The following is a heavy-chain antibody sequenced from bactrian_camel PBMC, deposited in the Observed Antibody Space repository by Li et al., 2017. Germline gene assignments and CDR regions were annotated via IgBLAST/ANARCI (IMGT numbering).Heavy chain of an antibody. J-gene: IGHJ4*01. V-gene: IGHV3S31*01. CDR3: AADLIRNPRYWELLQQPATLSK. D-gene: IGHD2*01. CDR1: GFTFSNYA. CDR2: INSGGDST. Sequence: VQLVESGGGLVQPGGSLRLSCAASGFTFSNYAMIWVRQAPGKGLEWVSKINSGGDSTDYADSVKGRFAISRDNAKNTLYLEMNSLKPEDTAIYYCAADLIRNPRYWELLQQPATLSKWGQGTQVTV.